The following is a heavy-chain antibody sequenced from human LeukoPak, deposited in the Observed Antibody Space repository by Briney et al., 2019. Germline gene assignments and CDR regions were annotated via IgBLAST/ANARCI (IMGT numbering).Heavy chain of an antibody. CDR3: ASRRREPGSFWSGPRFGDAFDI. V-gene: IGHV3-48*02. D-gene: IGHD3-3*01. J-gene: IGHJ3*02. CDR2: ISSSGSTV. CDR1: GFTFSSYS. Sequence: PGGSLRLSCEGSGFTFSSYSMNWVRQAPGKGLEWVSDISSSGSTVDYADSVKGRFTISRDNAKNSLHLQMNSLRDEDTAVYYCASRRREPGSFWSGPRFGDAFDIWGQGTMVTVSS.